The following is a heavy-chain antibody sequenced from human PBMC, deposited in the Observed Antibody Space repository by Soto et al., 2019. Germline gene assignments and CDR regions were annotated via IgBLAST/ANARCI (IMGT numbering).Heavy chain of an antibody. J-gene: IGHJ6*02. V-gene: IGHV3-23*01. CDR2: ISGSADST. CDR3: AKTRGAMIYAISVYGMDV. D-gene: IGHD2-8*01. Sequence: EVQLLESGGGFIHPGGSLRLSCAASGFSFSSFAMNWVRQAPGKGLEWVSIISGSADSTFYADSVKGRFTISRANSKSTLYLQINSLSAEDTAVYYCAKTRGAMIYAISVYGMDVWGQGTTVTVSS. CDR1: GFSFSSFA.